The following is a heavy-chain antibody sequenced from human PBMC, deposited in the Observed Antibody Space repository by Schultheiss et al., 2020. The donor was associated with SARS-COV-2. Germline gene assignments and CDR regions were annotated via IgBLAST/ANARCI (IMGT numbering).Heavy chain of an antibody. V-gene: IGHV4-39*01. CDR1: GGSISSSSYY. Sequence: SETLSLTCTVSGGSISSSSYYWGWIRQPPGKGLEWIGSIYYSGSTYYNPSLKSRVTISVDTSKNQFSLKLSSVTAADTAVYYCARHYILTGYWALVTTTDAFDIWGQGTMVTVSS. CDR3: ARHYILTGYWALVTTTDAFDI. CDR2: IYYSGST. D-gene: IGHD3-9*01. J-gene: IGHJ3*02.